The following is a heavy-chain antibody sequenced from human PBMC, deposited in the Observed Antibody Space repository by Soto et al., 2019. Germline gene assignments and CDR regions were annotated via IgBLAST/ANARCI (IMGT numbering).Heavy chain of an antibody. Sequence: QVQLQESGPGLVKPSQTLSLTCTVSGGSISSGDYYWSWIRKPPGKGLEWIGYIYYSGSTYYNPSRKSRVTISVDTSKNQFSLKLSSVTAADTAVYYCARDLLEPHHDAFDIWGQGTMVTVSS. CDR1: GGSISSGDYY. CDR3: ARDLLEPHHDAFDI. CDR2: IYYSGST. D-gene: IGHD1-1*01. V-gene: IGHV4-30-4*01. J-gene: IGHJ3*02.